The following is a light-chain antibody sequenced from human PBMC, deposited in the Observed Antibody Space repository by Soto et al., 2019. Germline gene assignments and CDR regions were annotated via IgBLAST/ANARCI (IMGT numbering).Light chain of an antibody. CDR1: QSISSY. J-gene: IGKJ1*01. V-gene: IGKV1-39*01. Sequence: DIQMTQSPSSLSASVGDGVTITCRASQSISSYVSWYQQKPGKAPKLLIYAASRSQSGVPSRFSGSRSGTDFTLTISSLQPEDFATYYCQQSYSRVTFGQGTKVDIK. CDR3: QQSYSRVT. CDR2: AAS.